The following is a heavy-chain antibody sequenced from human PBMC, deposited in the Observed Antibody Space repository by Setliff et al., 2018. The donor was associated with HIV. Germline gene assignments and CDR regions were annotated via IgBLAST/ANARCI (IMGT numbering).Heavy chain of an antibody. D-gene: IGHD3-10*01. V-gene: IGHV4-39*01. Sequence: SETLSLTCTVSGGSTSTSGYYWGWIRQPPGKGREWIGSIYSSGSTYYSPSLKSRVTISVDTSKNQFSLKLKSVTAADTAVYYCATSAESGFGIHWGVFNIWGQGTRVTVSS. J-gene: IGHJ3*02. CDR3: ATSAESGFGIHWGVFNI. CDR1: GGSTSTSGYY. CDR2: IYSSGST.